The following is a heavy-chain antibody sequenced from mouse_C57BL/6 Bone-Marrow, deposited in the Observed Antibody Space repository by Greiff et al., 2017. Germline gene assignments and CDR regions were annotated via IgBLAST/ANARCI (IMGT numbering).Heavy chain of an antibody. Sequence: QVQLQQPGAELVKPGASVKLSCKASGYTFTSYWMHWVKQRPGQGLEWIGMIHPNSGSTNYNEKFKSKATLTVDKSSSTAYLQLSSLTSEDSAVYYCARPLYGYGTAEYYAMDYWGQGTSVTVSS. CDR1: GYTFTSYW. CDR2: IHPNSGST. J-gene: IGHJ4*01. V-gene: IGHV1-64*01. D-gene: IGHD2-2*01. CDR3: ARPLYGYGTAEYYAMDY.